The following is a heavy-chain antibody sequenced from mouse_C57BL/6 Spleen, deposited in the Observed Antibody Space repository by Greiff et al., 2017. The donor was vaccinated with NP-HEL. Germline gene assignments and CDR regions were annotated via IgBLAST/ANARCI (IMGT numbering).Heavy chain of an antibody. CDR2: IDPETGGT. D-gene: IGHD2-1*01. CDR3: TRGGNSPFDY. Sequence: QVQLQQSGAELVRPGASVTLSCKASGYTFPDYEMHWVKQTPVHGLEWIGAIDPETGGTAYNQKFKGKAILTADKSSSTAYMELRSLTSEDSAVYYCTRGGNSPFDYWGQGTTLTVSS. CDR1: GYTFPDYE. J-gene: IGHJ2*01. V-gene: IGHV1-15*01.